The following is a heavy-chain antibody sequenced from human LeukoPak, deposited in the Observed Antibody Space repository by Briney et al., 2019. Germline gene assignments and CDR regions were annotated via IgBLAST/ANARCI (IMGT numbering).Heavy chain of an antibody. CDR1: GGTFSSYA. CDR3: ARVGIVGATVDAFDI. J-gene: IGHJ3*02. Sequence: SVKVSCKASGGTFSSYAISWVRQAPGQGLEWMGGIIPIFGTANYAQKFQGRVTMTRDMSTSTVYMELSSLRSEDTAVYYCARVGIVGATVDAFDIWGQGTMVTVSS. V-gene: IGHV1-69*05. CDR2: IIPIFGTA. D-gene: IGHD1-26*01.